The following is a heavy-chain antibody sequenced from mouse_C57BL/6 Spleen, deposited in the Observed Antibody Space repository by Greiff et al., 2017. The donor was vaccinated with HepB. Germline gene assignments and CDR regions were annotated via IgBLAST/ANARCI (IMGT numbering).Heavy chain of an antibody. J-gene: IGHJ2*01. CDR2: ISNGGGST. CDR1: GFTFSDYY. CDR3: ARQGIYDGLDY. Sequence: EVKLVESGGGLVQPGGSLKLSCAASGFTFSDYYMYWVRQTPEKRLEWVAYISNGGGSTYYPDTVKGRFTISRDNAKNTLYLQMSRLKSEDTAMYYCARQGIYDGLDYWAKAPLSQSPQ. D-gene: IGHD2-3*01. V-gene: IGHV5-12*01.